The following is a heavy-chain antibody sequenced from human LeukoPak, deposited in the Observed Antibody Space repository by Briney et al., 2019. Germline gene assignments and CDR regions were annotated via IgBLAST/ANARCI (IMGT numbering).Heavy chain of an antibody. CDR1: GFTFTTYW. V-gene: IGHV3-74*01. CDR2: INRDGSTP. J-gene: IGHJ4*02. CDR3: AKAKGDSSGSFDY. Sequence: QPGGSLRVSCAASGFTFTTYWMHWVRQAPGKGLVWVSGINRDGSTPIYADSVKGRFTISRDNANNTLYLQMNSLRAEDTAVYYCAKAKGDSSGSFDYWGQGTLVTVSS. D-gene: IGHD6-19*01.